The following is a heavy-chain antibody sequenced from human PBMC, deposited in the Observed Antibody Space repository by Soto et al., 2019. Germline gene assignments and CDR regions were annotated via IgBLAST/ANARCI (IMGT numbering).Heavy chain of an antibody. CDR3: ARTPPNYYGSGSYWPLDY. Sequence: SVKVSCKASGGTFSSYAISWVRPAPGQGLEWMVGIIPIFGTANYAQKFQGRVTITADESKSTAYMELSSLRSEDTAVYYCARTPPNYYGSGSYWPLDYWGQGTLVTVS. CDR1: GGTFSSYA. J-gene: IGHJ4*02. D-gene: IGHD3-10*01. CDR2: IIPIFGTA. V-gene: IGHV1-69*13.